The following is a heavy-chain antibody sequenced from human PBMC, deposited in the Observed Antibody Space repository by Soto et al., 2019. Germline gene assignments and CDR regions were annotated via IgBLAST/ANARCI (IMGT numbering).Heavy chain of an antibody. CDR1: GYTFTNYW. V-gene: IGHV5-51*01. Sequence: GESLKISCQGSGYTFTNYWIVWVRRMPGKGLECMGLIYPGDSDTKYSPSFQGQVTISADESITTAYLQWSSLKASDTAMYYCARSSPGSLGGMDVWGQGTTVTVS. J-gene: IGHJ6*02. CDR3: ARSSPGSLGGMDV. D-gene: IGHD3-16*01. CDR2: IYPGDSDT.